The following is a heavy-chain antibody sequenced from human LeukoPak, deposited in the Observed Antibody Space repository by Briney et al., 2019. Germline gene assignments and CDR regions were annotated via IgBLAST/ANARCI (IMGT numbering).Heavy chain of an antibody. J-gene: IGHJ4*02. Sequence: SVKVSCKASGGTFSSYAISWVRQAPGQGLEWMGGIIPIFGTANYAQKFQGRVTITRDTSASTAYMELSSLRSEDTAVYYCARSDGIAVAGSDWGQGTLVTVSS. D-gene: IGHD6-19*01. V-gene: IGHV1-69*05. CDR1: GGTFSSYA. CDR3: ARSDGIAVAGSD. CDR2: IIPIFGTA.